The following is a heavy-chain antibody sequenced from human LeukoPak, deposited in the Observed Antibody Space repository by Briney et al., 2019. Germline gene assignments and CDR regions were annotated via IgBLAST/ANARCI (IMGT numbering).Heavy chain of an antibody. CDR2: ISYDGSTI. V-gene: IGHV3-30-3*01. J-gene: IGHJ4*02. Sequence: GGSLRLSCAASEFTFSNYAIHWVRQAPGKGLQWVAVISYDGSTIYYADSVKGRFTISRDNAKNSLYLQMNSLRAEDTAVYYCARDRGGYSSSWYVDYFDYWGQGTLVTVSS. D-gene: IGHD6-13*01. CDR3: ARDRGGYSSSWYVDYFDY. CDR1: EFTFSNYA.